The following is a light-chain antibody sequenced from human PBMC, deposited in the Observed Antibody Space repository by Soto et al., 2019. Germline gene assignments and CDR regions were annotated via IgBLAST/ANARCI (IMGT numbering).Light chain of an antibody. CDR3: QQRSNWT. CDR1: QSVSSY. V-gene: IGKV3-11*01. Sequence: EIVLTQSPATLSLSPGERATISCRASQSVSSYLAWYQQKPGQAPRLLIYDAPNRATAIPARFSGSGSGTDFILSISCLEPEDFAVYYCQQRSNWTFGQGTKVDIK. CDR2: DAP. J-gene: IGKJ1*01.